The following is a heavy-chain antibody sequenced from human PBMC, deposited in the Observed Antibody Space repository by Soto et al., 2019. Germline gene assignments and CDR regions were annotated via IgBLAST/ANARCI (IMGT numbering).Heavy chain of an antibody. CDR3: AKGACYGSSTSSAI. J-gene: IGHJ4*02. D-gene: IGHD6-6*01. V-gene: IGHV3-30*18. Sequence: QVQLVESGGGVVQPGRSLRLSCAASGSSLINYDMHWVRQAPGKGLEWVAVRSYDRSSQFYADSVRGRFSVSKDISKSSLYLQMSSLRIEYTAIYYCAKGACYGSSTSSAIWGQGTHGTVAS. CDR2: RSYDRSSQ. CDR1: GSSLINYD.